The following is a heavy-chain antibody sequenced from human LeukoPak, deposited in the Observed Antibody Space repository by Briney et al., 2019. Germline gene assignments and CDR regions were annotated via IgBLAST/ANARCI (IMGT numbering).Heavy chain of an antibody. CDR2: ISYDGSNK. Sequence: GGSLRLSCAASGFTFSSYGMHWVRQAPGKGLEWVAVISYDGSNKYYADSVKGRFTISRDNSKNTLYLQMNSLRAEDTAVYYCAKSCGGDCDGLDYWGQGTLVTVSS. D-gene: IGHD2-21*02. J-gene: IGHJ4*02. CDR1: GFTFSSYG. CDR3: AKSCGGDCDGLDY. V-gene: IGHV3-30*18.